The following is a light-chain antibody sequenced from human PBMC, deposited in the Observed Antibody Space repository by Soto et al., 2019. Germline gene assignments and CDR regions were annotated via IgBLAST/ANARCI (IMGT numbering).Light chain of an antibody. CDR2: DAS. Sequence: DIQMTQSPSTLSASVGDRVTITCRASQSISSWLAWYQQKPGKAPKLLIYDASSLESGVPSRFSGSGSGTEFTLTISSLQPDDFATYCCQQYNSYPWPFGQGTKVPIQ. J-gene: IGKJ1*01. CDR1: QSISSW. V-gene: IGKV1-5*01. CDR3: QQYNSYPWP.